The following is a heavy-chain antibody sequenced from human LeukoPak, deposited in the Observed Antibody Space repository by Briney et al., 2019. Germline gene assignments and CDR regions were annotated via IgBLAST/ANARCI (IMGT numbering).Heavy chain of an antibody. Sequence: GGSLRLSCAASGFTVSSNYMSWVRQAPGKGLEWVSLIYSGGSTYYADSVKGRFTISRDNSKNTLYVQMKNLRAEDTAVYYCGRGWPLHDWWGQGTLVTVSS. V-gene: IGHV3-66*01. CDR2: IYSGGST. D-gene: IGHD4-11*01. CDR3: GRGWPLHDW. J-gene: IGHJ4*02. CDR1: GFTVSSNY.